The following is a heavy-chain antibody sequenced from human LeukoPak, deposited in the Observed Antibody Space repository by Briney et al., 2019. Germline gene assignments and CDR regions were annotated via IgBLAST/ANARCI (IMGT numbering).Heavy chain of an antibody. CDR2: IGTAGDT. D-gene: IGHD3-22*01. CDR3: ARSLFYYDSSGYPLGEYYFDY. J-gene: IGHJ4*02. Sequence: GGSLRLSCAASGFTFSSYDMHWVRQATGKGLEWVSAIGTAGDTYYPGSVKGRFTISRENAKNSLYLQMNSLRAGDTAVYYCARSLFYYDSSGYPLGEYYFDYWGQGTLVTVSS. V-gene: IGHV3-13*01. CDR1: GFTFSSYD.